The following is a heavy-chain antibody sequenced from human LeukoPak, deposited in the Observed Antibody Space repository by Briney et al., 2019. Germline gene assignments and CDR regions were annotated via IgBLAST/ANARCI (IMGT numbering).Heavy chain of an antibody. D-gene: IGHD4-17*01. V-gene: IGHV4-59*01. Sequence: SETLSLTCTVSGGSISSYYWSWIRQPPGKGLEWIGYIYYSGSTNYNPSLKSRVTISVDTSKNQFSLKLSSVTAADTAVYYCARDYYGDFYFDHWGQGTLVTVSS. CDR2: IYYSGST. J-gene: IGHJ4*02. CDR3: ARDYYGDFYFDH. CDR1: GGSISSYY.